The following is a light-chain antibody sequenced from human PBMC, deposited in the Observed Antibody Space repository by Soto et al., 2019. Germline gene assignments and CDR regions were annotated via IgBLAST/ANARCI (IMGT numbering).Light chain of an antibody. J-gene: IGKJ1*01. V-gene: IGKV3-15*01. CDR3: QKYNNWPRT. Sequence: EIVMTQSPATLSVSPGERATLSCMASQSVSSNLAWYQQKPGQAPRLLIYGASTRATGILARFSGSGSGTEFTLTISSLQSEDFAVYYCQKYNNWPRTFGQGTKVEIK. CDR1: QSVSSN. CDR2: GAS.